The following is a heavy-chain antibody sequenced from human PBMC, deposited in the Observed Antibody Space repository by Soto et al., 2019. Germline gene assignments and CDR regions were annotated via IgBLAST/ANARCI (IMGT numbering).Heavy chain of an antibody. D-gene: IGHD1-26*01. V-gene: IGHV1-69*06. J-gene: IGHJ4*02. CDR1: GGPPRNYA. Sequence: SVRVSCKASGGPPRNYAISWVRQAPGQGLEWMGGVVPVYTTSKYAQKFQGRLTITADRSTSTTYMELTSLTSEDTAVYLCANDSWSYYDVDYWGQGTMVTDYS. CDR3: ANDSWSYYDVDY. CDR2: VVPVYTTS.